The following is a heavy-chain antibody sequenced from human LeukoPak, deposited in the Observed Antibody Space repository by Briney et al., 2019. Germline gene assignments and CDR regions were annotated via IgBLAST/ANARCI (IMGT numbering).Heavy chain of an antibody. CDR2: IYPGDSDT. Sequence: GESLKISCKGSGYSFTSYWIGWVRQMPGKGLEWMGIIYPGDSDTRYSPSFQGQVTISADKSISTAYLQWSSLKASDTAMYYCAGRDITMVRGVINNAFDIWGQGTMVTVSS. CDR3: AGRDITMVRGVINNAFDI. CDR1: GYSFTSYW. D-gene: IGHD3-10*01. V-gene: IGHV5-51*01. J-gene: IGHJ3*02.